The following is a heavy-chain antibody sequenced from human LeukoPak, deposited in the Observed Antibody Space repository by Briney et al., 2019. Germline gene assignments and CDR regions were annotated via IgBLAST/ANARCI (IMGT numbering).Heavy chain of an antibody. CDR1: GFTFSSYG. J-gene: IGHJ4*02. CDR2: ISGSGGST. V-gene: IGHV3-23*01. Sequence: GGSLRLSCAASGFTFSSYGMSWVRQAPGKGLEWVSGISGSGGSTYYADSVKGRFTISRDNSKNTLYLQMNSLRAEDTAVYYCAKGGAVSAVAGWGDYWGQGTLVTVSS. D-gene: IGHD6-19*01. CDR3: AKGGAVSAVAGWGDY.